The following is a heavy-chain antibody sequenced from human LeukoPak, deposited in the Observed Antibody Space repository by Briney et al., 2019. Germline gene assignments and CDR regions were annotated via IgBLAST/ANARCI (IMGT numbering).Heavy chain of an antibody. CDR3: ARGRHRRRPKDIVLAPAAGNSFDP. CDR1: GQSFTSVY. D-gene: IGHD2-2*01. J-gene: IGHJ5*02. CDR2: NNHSGDT. V-gene: IGHV4-34*01. Sequence: SATLSLTCAVHGQSFTSVYWSCIRQPPGKGLELVGENNHSGDTNYNPSLKSRVDMSVDTSKSQFSLKLSSVTAADTAVYCCARGRHRRRPKDIVLAPAAGNSFDPWGQGTLVTVSS.